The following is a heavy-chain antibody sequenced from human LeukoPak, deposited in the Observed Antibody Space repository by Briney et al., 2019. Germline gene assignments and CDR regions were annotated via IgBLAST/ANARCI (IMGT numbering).Heavy chain of an antibody. CDR1: GGSISSSSYY. D-gene: IGHD4-17*01. CDR2: IYYSGST. V-gene: IGHV4-39*07. J-gene: IGHJ5*02. Sequence: SETLSLTCTVSGGSISSSSYYWGWIRQPPGKGLEWIGSIYYSGSTYYNPSLKSRVTISVDTSKNQFSLKLTSVTAADTAIYYCARDRNLNGERWFDPWGQGILVTVSS. CDR3: ARDRNLNGERWFDP.